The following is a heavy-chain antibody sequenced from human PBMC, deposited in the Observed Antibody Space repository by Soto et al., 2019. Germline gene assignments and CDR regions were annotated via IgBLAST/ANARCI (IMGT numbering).Heavy chain of an antibody. J-gene: IGHJ4*02. V-gene: IGHV3-9*01. CDR3: AKDIGTSVNYGGYPFDY. D-gene: IGHD4-17*01. CDR1: GFTFDDYA. Sequence: EVQLVESGGGLVQPGRSLRLSCAASGFTFDDYAMHWVRQAPGKGLEWVSGISWNSGSIGYADSVKGRFTISRDNAKNSLYLQMNSLRAEDTALYYCAKDIGTSVNYGGYPFDYWGQGTLVTVSS. CDR2: ISWNSGSI.